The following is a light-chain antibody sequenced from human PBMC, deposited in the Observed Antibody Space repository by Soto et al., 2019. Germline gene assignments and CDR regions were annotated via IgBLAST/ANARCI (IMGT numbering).Light chain of an antibody. V-gene: IGKV1-39*01. CDR2: AAS. CDR1: QSISTY. Sequence: DIQMAQSPSSLSASVGDRVTITCRTSQSISTYLNWYQQQPGKAPNLLIYAASRLQSGVPSRFGGSGSETEFTLTINNLQPEDFATYYCQQSYSTPLTFGGGTKVEIK. J-gene: IGKJ4*01. CDR3: QQSYSTPLT.